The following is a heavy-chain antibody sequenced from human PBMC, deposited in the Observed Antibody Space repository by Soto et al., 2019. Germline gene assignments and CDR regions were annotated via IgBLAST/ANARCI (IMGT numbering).Heavy chain of an antibody. V-gene: IGHV4-34*01. CDR2: INHSGST. D-gene: IGHD3-3*01. CDR3: ARQGATIFGVVIRYYYYYGMDV. CDR1: GVSFSGYY. J-gene: IGHJ6*02. Sequence: SETPSLTCAVYGVSFSGYYWSWIRQPPGKGLEWIGEINHSGSTNYNPSLKSRVTISVDTSKNQFSLKLSSVTAADTAVYYCARQGATIFGVVIRYYYYYGMDVWGQGTTVTVSS.